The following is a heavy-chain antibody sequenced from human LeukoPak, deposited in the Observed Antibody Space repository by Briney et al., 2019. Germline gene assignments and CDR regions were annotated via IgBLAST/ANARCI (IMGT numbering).Heavy chain of an antibody. CDR3: ARDYGYSGYFDY. D-gene: IGHD5-12*01. CDR2: IIPILGIA. Sequence: SVKVSCKASGYTFTSYYMHWVRQAPGQGLERMGRIIPILGIANYAQKFQGRVTITADKSTSTAYMELSSLRSEDTAVYYCARDYGYSGYFDYWGQGTLVTVSS. CDR1: GYTFTSYY. J-gene: IGHJ4*02. V-gene: IGHV1-69*04.